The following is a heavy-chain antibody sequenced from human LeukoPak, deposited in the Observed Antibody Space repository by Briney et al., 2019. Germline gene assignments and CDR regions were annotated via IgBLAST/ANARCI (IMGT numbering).Heavy chain of an antibody. CDR2: ISGSGGST. CDR1: GFTFDDYA. D-gene: IGHD6-19*01. CDR3: AKDLKWLAPNFGY. J-gene: IGHJ4*02. V-gene: IGHV3-23*01. Sequence: GGSLRLSCAASGFTFDDYAMHWVRQAPGKGLEWVSAISGSGGSTYYADSVKGRFTISRDNSKNTLYLQMNSLRAEDTAVYYCAKDLKWLAPNFGYWGQGTLVTVSS.